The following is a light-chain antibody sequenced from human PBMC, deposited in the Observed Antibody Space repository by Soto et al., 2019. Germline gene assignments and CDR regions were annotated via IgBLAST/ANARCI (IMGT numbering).Light chain of an antibody. CDR1: ESISGW. J-gene: IGKJ1*01. CDR2: KAS. CDR3: QQYNSYPRT. Sequence: DIQMTQSPSTLSASVGDRVTITCRASESISGWLAWYQQKPGKAPKLVIFKASTLESGVPSRFSGSGSGTEFTLSISSLQPDDFANYYCQQYNSYPRTFGQGTKVEIK. V-gene: IGKV1-5*03.